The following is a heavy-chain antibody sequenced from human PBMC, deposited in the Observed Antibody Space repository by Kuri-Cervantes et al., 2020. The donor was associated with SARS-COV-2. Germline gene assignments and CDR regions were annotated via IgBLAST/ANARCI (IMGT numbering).Heavy chain of an antibody. CDR2: IYYSGST. V-gene: IGHV4-61*01. D-gene: IGHD3-10*01. J-gene: IGHJ6*02. CDR1: GDSVSSGTNY. CDR3: ARQGSNYYYYGMDV. Sequence: SETLSLTCTVSGDSVSSGTNYWNWIRQPPGKGLKWIGHIYYSGSTSYNPSLKSRVTISVDTSKNQFSLKLSSVTAADTAVYYCARQGSNYYYYGMDVWGQGTTVTVSS.